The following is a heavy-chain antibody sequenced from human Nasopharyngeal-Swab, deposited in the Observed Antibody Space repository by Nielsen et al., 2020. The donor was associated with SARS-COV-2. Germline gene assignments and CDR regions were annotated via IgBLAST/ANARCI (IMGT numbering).Heavy chain of an antibody. CDR2: ISSSSSYI. Sequence: GESLKISCAASGFTFSSYSMNWVRQAPGKGLEWVSSISSSSSYIYYADSVKGRFTISRDNAKNPLYLQMNSLRAEDTAVYYCARLIYYYDSSGPDAFDIWGQGTMVTVSS. CDR3: ARLIYYYDSSGPDAFDI. J-gene: IGHJ3*02. V-gene: IGHV3-21*01. D-gene: IGHD3-22*01. CDR1: GFTFSSYS.